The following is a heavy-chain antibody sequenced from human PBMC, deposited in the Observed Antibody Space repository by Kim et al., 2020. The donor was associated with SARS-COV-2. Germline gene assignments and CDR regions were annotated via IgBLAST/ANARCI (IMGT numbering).Heavy chain of an antibody. V-gene: IGHV4-4*07. CDR3: ARGAEGIDY. CDR2: ST. Sequence: STNYNPSRTIRRTMSVDTSKNQFSLKLSSVTAADTAVYYCARGAEGIDYWGQGTLVTVSS. J-gene: IGHJ4*02.